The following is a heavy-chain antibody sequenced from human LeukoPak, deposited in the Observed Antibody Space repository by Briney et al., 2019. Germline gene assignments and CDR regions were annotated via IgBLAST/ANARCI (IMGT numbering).Heavy chain of an antibody. V-gene: IGHV4-61*02. CDR1: GGSISSGSYY. CDR3: ARFLRFGETEDAFDI. J-gene: IGHJ3*02. CDR2: IYTSGST. D-gene: IGHD3-10*01. Sequence: PSQTLSLTCTVSGGSISSGSYYWSWIRQPAGKGLEWIGRIYTSGSTNYNPSLKSRVTISVDTSKNQFSLKLSSVTAADTAVYYCARFLRFGETEDAFDIWGQGTMVTVSS.